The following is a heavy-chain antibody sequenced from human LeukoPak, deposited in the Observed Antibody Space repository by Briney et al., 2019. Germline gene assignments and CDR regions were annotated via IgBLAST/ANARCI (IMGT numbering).Heavy chain of an antibody. CDR2: ISVSLI. V-gene: IGHV3-48*02. CDR1: GFTFSTYS. CDR3: ARGRYSSSWYFDY. J-gene: IGHJ4*02. D-gene: IGHD6-13*01. Sequence: GGSLRLSCAASGFTFSTYSMNWVRQAPGKGPEWVSYISVSLIYYAESVKGRFTISRDNAKNSLYLRMNSLRDEDTAVYYCARGRYSSSWYFDYWGQGTLVTVSS.